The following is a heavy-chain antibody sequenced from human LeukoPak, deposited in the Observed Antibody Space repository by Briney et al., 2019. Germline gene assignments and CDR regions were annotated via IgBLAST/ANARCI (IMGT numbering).Heavy chain of an antibody. CDR3: AKVGERRDGYSYFDY. J-gene: IGHJ4*02. V-gene: IGHV3-33*06. CDR2: IWYDGNNK. D-gene: IGHD5-24*01. CDR1: GFTFSSYE. Sequence: GGSLRLSCAASGFTFSSYEMNWVRQAPGKGLEWVAVIWYDGNNKYYADSVEGRFTISRDNSKNTLYLQMNSLRAEDTAVYYCAKVGERRDGYSYFDYWGQGTLVTVSS.